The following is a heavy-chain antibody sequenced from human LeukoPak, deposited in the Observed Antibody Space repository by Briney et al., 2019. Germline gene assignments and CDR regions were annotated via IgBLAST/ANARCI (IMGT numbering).Heavy chain of an antibody. D-gene: IGHD6-19*01. J-gene: IGHJ4*02. Sequence: PGGSLRLSCAASGFTFSSYWVSWVRQAPGKGLEWVANIKQDGSEKYYVDSVKGRFTISRDNAKNSLYLQMNSLRAEDTAVYYCARDSGAVAGIFDYWGQGTLVTVSS. CDR3: ARDSGAVAGIFDY. CDR2: IKQDGSEK. CDR1: GFTFSSYW. V-gene: IGHV3-7*01.